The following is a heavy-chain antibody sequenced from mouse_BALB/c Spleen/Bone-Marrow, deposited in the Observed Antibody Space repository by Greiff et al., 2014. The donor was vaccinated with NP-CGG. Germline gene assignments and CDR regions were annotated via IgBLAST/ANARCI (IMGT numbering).Heavy chain of an antibody. Sequence: VQLQQSGAELVKPGASVKLSCTASGFYIKDTYMHWVKQRPEQGLEWIGRIDPANGNTKYDPKFQGKATITADTSSNTAYLQLSSLTSEDTAVYYCARGLLQYYYAMDYWGQGTSVTVSS. D-gene: IGHD2-3*01. CDR1: GFYIKDTY. CDR2: IDPANGNT. CDR3: ARGLLQYYYAMDY. J-gene: IGHJ4*01. V-gene: IGHV14-3*02.